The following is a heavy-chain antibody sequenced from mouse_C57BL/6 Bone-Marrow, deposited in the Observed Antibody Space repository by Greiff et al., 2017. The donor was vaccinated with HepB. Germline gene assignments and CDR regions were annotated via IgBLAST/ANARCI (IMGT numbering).Heavy chain of an antibody. D-gene: IGHD1-1*01. CDR1: GYTFTSYW. CDR3: ARYYGSRYAMDY. V-gene: IGHV1-53*01. CDR2: INPSNGGT. Sequence: VQLKQPGTELVKPGASVKLSCKASGYTFTSYWMHWVKQRPGQGLEWIGNINPSNGGTNYNEKVKSKATLTVDKSSSTAYMQLSSLTSEDSAVYYCARYYGSRYAMDYWGQGTSVTVSS. J-gene: IGHJ4*01.